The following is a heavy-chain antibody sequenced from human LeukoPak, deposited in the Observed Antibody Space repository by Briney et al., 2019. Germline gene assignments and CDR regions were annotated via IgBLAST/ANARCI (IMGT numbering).Heavy chain of an antibody. V-gene: IGHV1-8*01. CDR1: GDTFTSYD. D-gene: IGHD3-3*01. Sequence: ASLKVSCKASGDTFTSYDVNWVRQATGQGLEWMGWMNPNSGNTGYAQKFQGRVTMTRNTSINTAYMEVSSLRSEDTAVYYCVRTAGIFWSGAYYFDSWGQGTLVTVSS. CDR3: VRTAGIFWSGAYYFDS. CDR2: MNPNSGNT. J-gene: IGHJ4*02.